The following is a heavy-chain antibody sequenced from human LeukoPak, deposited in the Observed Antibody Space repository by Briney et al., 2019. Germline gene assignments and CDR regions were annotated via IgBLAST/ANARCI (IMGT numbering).Heavy chain of an antibody. CDR1: GFTFSSFS. CDR3: AKDLHYGSADY. V-gene: IGHV3-21*01. J-gene: IGHJ4*02. D-gene: IGHD3-10*01. CDR2: ISSSSSYI. Sequence: GGSLRLSCEASGFTFSSFSMNWVRQAPGKGLEWVSSISSSSSYIYYADSVKGRFTISRDNAKNTLYLQMNSLRAEDTAVYYCAKDLHYGSADYWGQGTLVTVSS.